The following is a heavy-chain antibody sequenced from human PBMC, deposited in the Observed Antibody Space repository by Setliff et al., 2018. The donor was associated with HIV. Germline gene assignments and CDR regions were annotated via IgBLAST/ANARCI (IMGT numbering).Heavy chain of an antibody. D-gene: IGHD3-9*01. CDR2: IAPNLRMP. J-gene: IGHJ3*01. CDR1: GGTFNTYP. Sequence: ASVKVSCKTPGGTFNTYPIAWVRQAPGQGLEWMGGIAPNLRMPNYIQKFKGRLTITADESTSTVYMELTNLRSEDTAMYYCAREKSPVLEYFDWLKPRHVFDVWGQGTVVTVSS. CDR3: AREKSPVLEYFDWLKPRHVFDV. V-gene: IGHV1-69*10.